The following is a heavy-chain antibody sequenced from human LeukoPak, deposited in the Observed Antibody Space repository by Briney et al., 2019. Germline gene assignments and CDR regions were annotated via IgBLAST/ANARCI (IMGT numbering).Heavy chain of an antibody. J-gene: IGHJ5*02. CDR2: INPNSGGT. CDR1: GHTFTGYY. D-gene: IGHD5-12*01. V-gene: IGHV1-2*02. CDR3: ARDWSGYSGYERYNWFDP. Sequence: GASVNVSCKASGHTFTGYYMHWVRQAPGQGLEWVGWINPNSGGTNYAQKLQGRVTMTRDPSISTAYMELSRLRSDDTAVYYCARDWSGYSGYERYNWFDPWGQGTLVTVSS.